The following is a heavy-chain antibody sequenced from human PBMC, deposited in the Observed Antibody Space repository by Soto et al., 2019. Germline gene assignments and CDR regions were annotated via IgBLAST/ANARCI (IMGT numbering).Heavy chain of an antibody. J-gene: IGHJ4*02. D-gene: IGHD3-3*01. CDR1: GFTFSRNS. CDR3: ARGEYYNFWTDY. V-gene: IGHV3-21*01. CDR2: ISSSSSYI. Sequence: GGSLRLSCAASGFTFSRNSMNWVRQAPGKGLEWVSSISSSSSYIFYADSVKGRFTISRDNAKNSLYLQMNSLRAEDTAVYYCARGEYYNFWTDYWGQGTLVTVSS.